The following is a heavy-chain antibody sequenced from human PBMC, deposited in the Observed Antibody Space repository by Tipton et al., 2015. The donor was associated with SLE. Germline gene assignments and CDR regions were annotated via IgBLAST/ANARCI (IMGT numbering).Heavy chain of an antibody. CDR2: IRSKAYGGTT. V-gene: IGHV3-49*04. Sequence: SLRLSCTASGFTFGDYAMSWVRQAPGKGLEWVGFIRSKAYGGTTEYAASVKGRFTISRDDSKSIAYLQMNSLKTEDTAVYYCAVVDLDYWGQGTLVTVSS. J-gene: IGHJ4*02. CDR1: GFTFGDYA. CDR3: AVVDLDY. D-gene: IGHD2-15*01.